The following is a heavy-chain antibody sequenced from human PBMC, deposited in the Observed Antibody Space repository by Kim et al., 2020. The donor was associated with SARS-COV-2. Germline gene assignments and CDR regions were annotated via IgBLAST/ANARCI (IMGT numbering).Heavy chain of an antibody. CDR3: ARDGDGSGSYSGHYYYGMDG. CDR1: GDSVSSNSAA. Sequence: SQTLSLTCAISGDSVSSNSAAWNWIRQSPSRGLEWLGRTYYRSKWYNDYAVSVKSRITINPDTSKNQFSLQLNSVTPEDTAVYYCARDGDGSGSYSGHYYYGMDGWGQGTTVTVSS. CDR2: TYYRSKWYN. V-gene: IGHV6-1*01. D-gene: IGHD3-10*01. J-gene: IGHJ6*02.